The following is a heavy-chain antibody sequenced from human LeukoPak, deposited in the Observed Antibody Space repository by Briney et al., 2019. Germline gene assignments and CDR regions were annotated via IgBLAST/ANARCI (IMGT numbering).Heavy chain of an antibody. CDR3: AGGNRVDTAMVSY. V-gene: IGHV4-34*01. CDR1: GGSFSGYY. J-gene: IGHJ4*02. Sequence: SSETLSLTCAVYGGSFSGYYWSWIRQPPGKGLEWIGEINHSGSTNYNPSLKSRVTISVDTSRNQFSLKLSSVTAADTAVYYCAGGNRVDTAMVSYWGRGTLVTVSS. D-gene: IGHD5-18*01. CDR2: INHSGST.